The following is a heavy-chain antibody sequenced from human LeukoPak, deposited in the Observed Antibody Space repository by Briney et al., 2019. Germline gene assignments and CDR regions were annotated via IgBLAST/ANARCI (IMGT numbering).Heavy chain of an antibody. CDR2: IHPSGML. Sequence: SQTLSLTCTVSGASFNSDDQYWHWIRQSPGKGLEWIGSIHPSGMLYNNPSLESRVTMSRDTSKNQFSLNLNSVTAADTAVYFCSRGLDSRKLGYWGQGTLVTVSS. V-gene: IGHV4-31*03. CDR1: GASFNSDDQY. J-gene: IGHJ4*02. D-gene: IGHD3-22*01. CDR3: SRGLDSRKLGY.